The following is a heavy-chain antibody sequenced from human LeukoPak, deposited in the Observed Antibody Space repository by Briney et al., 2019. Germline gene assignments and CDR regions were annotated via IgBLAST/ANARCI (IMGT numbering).Heavy chain of an antibody. V-gene: IGHV3-66*01. D-gene: IGHD3-22*01. CDR3: AKDLGYSYDSSGYYHWDY. Sequence: GGSLRLSCAVSGFTVSTKYMSWVRQAPGRGLEWVSVIYSGGSTYYADSVKGRFTISRDSSENTLYLQMNSLRAEDTAVYYCAKDLGYSYDSSGYYHWDYWGQGTLVTVSS. J-gene: IGHJ4*02. CDR1: GFTVSTKY. CDR2: IYSGGST.